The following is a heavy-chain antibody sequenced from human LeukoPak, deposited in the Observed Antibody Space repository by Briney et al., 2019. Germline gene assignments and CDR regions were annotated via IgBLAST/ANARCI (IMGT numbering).Heavy chain of an antibody. CDR3: ARDIGKEFDP. Sequence: PGGSLRLSCAASGFTFSSYAMHWVRQAPGKGLEWVAVISYDGSNKYYADSVKGRFTISRDNSKNTLCLQMNSLRAEDTAVYYCARDIGKEFDPWGQGTLVTVSS. CDR1: GFTFSSYA. D-gene: IGHD1-26*01. CDR2: ISYDGSNK. J-gene: IGHJ5*02. V-gene: IGHV3-30*01.